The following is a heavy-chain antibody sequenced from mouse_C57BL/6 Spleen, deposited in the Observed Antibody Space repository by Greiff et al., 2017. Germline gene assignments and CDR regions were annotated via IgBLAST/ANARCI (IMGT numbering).Heavy chain of an antibody. CDR2: IHPKSGST. CDR3: AREGSPYAMDY. CDR1: GYTFTSSW. V-gene: IGHV1-64*01. J-gene: IGHJ4*01. Sequence: QVHVKQSGAELVKPGASVKLSCKASGYTFTSSWMHWVKQRPGQGLEWIGMIHPKSGSTNSNEKFKSKATLTVDKSSSSAYMHLSSLTYEDAADYCGAREGSPYAMDYWGQGTSVTVSS.